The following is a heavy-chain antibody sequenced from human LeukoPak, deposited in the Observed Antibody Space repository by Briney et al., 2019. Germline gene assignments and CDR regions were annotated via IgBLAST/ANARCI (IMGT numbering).Heavy chain of an antibody. Sequence: GGSLRLSCAASGFTFSSYWMHWVRQAPGKGLEWVAVISYDGSNKYYADSVKGRFTISRDNSKNTLYLQMNSLRAEDTAVYYCANTPEQFNYWGQGTLVTVSS. D-gene: IGHD1-14*01. CDR1: GFTFSSYW. V-gene: IGHV3-30*18. CDR3: ANTPEQFNY. CDR2: ISYDGSNK. J-gene: IGHJ4*02.